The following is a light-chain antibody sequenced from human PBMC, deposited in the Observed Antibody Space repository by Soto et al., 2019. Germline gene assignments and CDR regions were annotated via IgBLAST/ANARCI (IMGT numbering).Light chain of an antibody. CDR2: EGS. V-gene: IGLV2-23*01. CDR3: CSYAGSSTPSVL. CDR1: SSDVGSYNL. Sequence: QSALTQPASVSGSPGQSITISCTGTSSDVGSYNLVSWYQQHPGKAPKLMIYEGSKRPSGVSNRFSGSKSGNTASLTISGLQAEDEADYYCCSYAGSSTPSVLFGGGTQLTVL. J-gene: IGLJ2*01.